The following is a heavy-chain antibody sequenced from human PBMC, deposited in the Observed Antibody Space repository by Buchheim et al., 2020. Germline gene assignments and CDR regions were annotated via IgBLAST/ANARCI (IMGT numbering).Heavy chain of an antibody. CDR2: INHSGTT. Sequence: QVRLEQWGAGRLKAWETLSLTCAVYGEPLSDFHWTWIRQSPGKGLEWIGEINHSGTTLYNPSLKSRITMSVDMSKNQFSLNLTSVTAADTAVYYCARAAEMATVDYWGQG. CDR3: ARAAEMATVDY. V-gene: IGHV4-34*01. D-gene: IGHD5-24*01. CDR1: GEPLSDFH. J-gene: IGHJ4*02.